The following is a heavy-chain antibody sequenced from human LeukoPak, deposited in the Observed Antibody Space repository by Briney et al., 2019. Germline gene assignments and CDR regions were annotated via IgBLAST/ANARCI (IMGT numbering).Heavy chain of an antibody. D-gene: IGHD5-18*01. Sequence: GGSLRLSCTTSGFNFGDHAMTWVRQAPGRGLEWVGFIRSKAYRGTTEYAASVKGRFTISRDDSKSVVYLQMNSLKSEDTAVYYCSRGPIQLWVHNGVDVWGQGTTVTVSS. CDR1: GFNFGDHA. V-gene: IGHV3-49*04. CDR2: IRSKAYRGTT. CDR3: SRGPIQLWVHNGVDV. J-gene: IGHJ6*02.